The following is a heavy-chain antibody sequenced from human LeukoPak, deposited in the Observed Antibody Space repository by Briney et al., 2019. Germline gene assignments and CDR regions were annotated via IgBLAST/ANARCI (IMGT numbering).Heavy chain of an antibody. Sequence: PGGSLRLSCAASGFTVSSNYMSWVRRAPGKGLEWVSVIYSGGSTYYADSVKGRFTISRDNSKNTLYLQMNSLRAEDTAVYYCARAGDYGDSRHYYYYYGMDVWGQGTTVTVSS. CDR3: ARAGDYGDSRHYYYYYGMDV. CDR2: IYSGGST. V-gene: IGHV3-66*01. J-gene: IGHJ6*02. CDR1: GFTVSSNY. D-gene: IGHD4-17*01.